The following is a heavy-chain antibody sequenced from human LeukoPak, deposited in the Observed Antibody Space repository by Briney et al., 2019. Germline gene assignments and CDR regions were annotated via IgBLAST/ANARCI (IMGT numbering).Heavy chain of an antibody. CDR1: GYTFTSYG. J-gene: IGHJ4*02. V-gene: IGHV1-18*01. Sequence: GASVKVSCKASGYTFTSYGISWVRQAPGQGLEWRGWISAYNGNTDYAQKLQGRVIMTTDTSTSTAYMELRSLGSDDTAFYYCARDCFIGGGRSCYGNFDFWGQGTLVTVSS. CDR3: ARDCFIGGGRSCYGNFDF. D-gene: IGHD2-15*01. CDR2: ISAYNGNT.